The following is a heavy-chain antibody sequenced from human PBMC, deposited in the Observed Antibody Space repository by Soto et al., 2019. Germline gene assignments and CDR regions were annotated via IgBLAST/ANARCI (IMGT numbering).Heavy chain of an antibody. CDR2: ISSSSSYI. V-gene: IGHV3-21*01. CDR1: GFTFSSYS. Sequence: EVQLVESGGGLVKPGGSLRLSCAASGFTFSSYSMNWVRQAPGKGLEWVSSISSSSSYIYYADSVKGRFTISRDNAKNSLYLQMNSLRAEDTAVYYCASFFSNLQIVGVIDYWGQGTLVTVSS. CDR3: ASFFSNLQIVGVIDY. D-gene: IGHD1-26*01. J-gene: IGHJ4*02.